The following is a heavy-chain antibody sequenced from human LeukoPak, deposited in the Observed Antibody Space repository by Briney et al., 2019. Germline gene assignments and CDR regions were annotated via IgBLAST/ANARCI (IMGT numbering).Heavy chain of an antibody. V-gene: IGHV4-31*03. CDR1: GASISSGGYY. D-gene: IGHD5-18*01. J-gene: IGHJ2*01. Sequence: SQTLSLTCIVSGASISSGGYYWSWIRQHPGKGLEWIGYIYYSGTTYYNPSLKSRLTISVDTSKNQFSLKLTSVTAADTDVYYCARTHVDTFELWGRGTLVTVSS. CDR3: ARTHVDTFEL. CDR2: IYYSGTT.